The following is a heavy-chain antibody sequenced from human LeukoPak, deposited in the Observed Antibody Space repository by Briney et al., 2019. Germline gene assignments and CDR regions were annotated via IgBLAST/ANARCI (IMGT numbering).Heavy chain of an antibody. Sequence: PSETLSLTCAVYGGSFSGYYWSWIRQPPGKGLERIGEINHSGSTNYNPSLKSRVTISVDTSKNQFSLKLSSVTAADTAVYYCARGRDIVVARVWFDPWGQGTLVTVSS. CDR3: ARGRDIVVARVWFDP. D-gene: IGHD2-2*01. CDR2: INHSGST. V-gene: IGHV4-34*01. J-gene: IGHJ5*02. CDR1: GGSFSGYY.